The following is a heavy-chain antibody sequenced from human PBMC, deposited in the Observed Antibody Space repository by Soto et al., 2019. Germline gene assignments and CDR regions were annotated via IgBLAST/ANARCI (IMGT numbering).Heavy chain of an antibody. CDR2: IKQDGSEK. CDR1: GFTFSNYW. Sequence: GGSLRLSCAASGFTFSNYWMSWVRQAPGEGLEWVGNIKQDGSEKYYVDSGKGRFTISRDNAKNSLYLQMNSLRAEDTALYYCAKSGPLPHSGSYQGEDYWGQGTLVTVSS. V-gene: IGHV3-7*03. D-gene: IGHD1-26*01. CDR3: AKSGPLPHSGSYQGEDY. J-gene: IGHJ4*02.